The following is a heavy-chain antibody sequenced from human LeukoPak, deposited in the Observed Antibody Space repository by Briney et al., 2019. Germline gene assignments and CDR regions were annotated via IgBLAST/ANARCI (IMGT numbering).Heavy chain of an antibody. V-gene: IGHV3-33*01. D-gene: IGHD6-19*01. J-gene: IGHJ4*02. CDR3: AREWAVAGDFDY. Sequence: PGRSLRLSCAASGFTFSSYGMHWVRQAPGKGLEWVAVIWYDRSNKYYADSVKGRFTISRDNSKNTLYLQMNSLRAEDTAVYYCAREWAVAGDFDYWGQGTLVTVSS. CDR1: GFTFSSYG. CDR2: IWYDRSNK.